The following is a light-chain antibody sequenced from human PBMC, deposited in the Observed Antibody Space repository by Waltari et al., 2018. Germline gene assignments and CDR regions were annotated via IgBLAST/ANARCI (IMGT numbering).Light chain of an antibody. CDR3: CSYAGSFTWV. Sequence: QSAPTQPASVSGSPGQPFTIPCTGTHSDVGRYNLFSWYQQHPDKAPKLIIYDVTERPSGVSDRLSGSKSGNTASLTISGLQAEDEADYYCCSYAGSFTWVFGGGTKLTVL. CDR2: DVT. J-gene: IGLJ3*02. V-gene: IGLV2-23*02. CDR1: HSDVGRYNL.